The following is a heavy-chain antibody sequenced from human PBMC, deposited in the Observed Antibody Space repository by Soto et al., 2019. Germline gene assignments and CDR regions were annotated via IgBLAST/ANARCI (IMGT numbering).Heavy chain of an antibody. Sequence: GGSLRLSCAASGFTFSSYGMHWVRQAPGKGLEWVAFISYDGSNKYYADSVKGRFTISRDNSKNTLYLQMNSLRAEDTAVYYCAKGGGLTTEFNYYMDVWGKGTTLTVSS. D-gene: IGHD4-17*01. V-gene: IGHV3-30*18. CDR1: GFTFSSYG. CDR2: ISYDGSNK. J-gene: IGHJ6*03. CDR3: AKGGGLTTEFNYYMDV.